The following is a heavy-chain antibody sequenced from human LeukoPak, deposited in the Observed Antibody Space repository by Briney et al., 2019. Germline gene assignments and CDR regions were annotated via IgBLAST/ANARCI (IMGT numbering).Heavy chain of an antibody. Sequence: GGSLRLSCAASGFTFSSYSMNWVRQAPGKGLEWVSSISSSSSYIYYADSVKGRFTISRDNAKNSLYLQMNSLRAEDTAVYYCARGLLGYCSGGSCYGDYWGLGTLVTVSS. V-gene: IGHV3-21*01. CDR2: ISSSSSYI. CDR3: ARGLLGYCSGGSCYGDY. CDR1: GFTFSSYS. D-gene: IGHD2-15*01. J-gene: IGHJ4*02.